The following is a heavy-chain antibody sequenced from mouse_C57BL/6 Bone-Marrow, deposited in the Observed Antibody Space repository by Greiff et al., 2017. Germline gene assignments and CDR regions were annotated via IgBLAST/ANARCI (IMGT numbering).Heavy chain of an antibody. CDR3: TKDRTGYYFDY. CDR1: GFTFSSYA. V-gene: IGHV5-9-1*02. Sequence: EVKLMESGEGLVKPGGSLKLSCAASGFTFSSYAMSWVRQTPEKWLEWIAYISSGGDYNYYADTVKGRFTISRDNARNTLYLQMSSLKSEDTAMYYWTKDRTGYYFDYWGQGTTLTVSS. J-gene: IGHJ2*01. CDR2: ISSGGDYN.